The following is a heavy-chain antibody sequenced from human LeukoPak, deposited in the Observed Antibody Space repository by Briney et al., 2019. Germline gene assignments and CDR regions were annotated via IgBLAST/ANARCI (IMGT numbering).Heavy chain of an antibody. J-gene: IGHJ4*02. CDR3: AKGNRSSGYLF. V-gene: IGHV3-23*01. D-gene: IGHD5-12*01. Sequence: PGGSLRLSCAASGFTFSGSAMSWVRQAPGKGLEWVSSISGSGGSTYYADSVKARFTISRDNSKNTLYVQMNSLRAEDTAVYYCAKGNRSSGYLFWGQGTLVTVSS. CDR2: ISGSGGST. CDR1: GFTFSGSA.